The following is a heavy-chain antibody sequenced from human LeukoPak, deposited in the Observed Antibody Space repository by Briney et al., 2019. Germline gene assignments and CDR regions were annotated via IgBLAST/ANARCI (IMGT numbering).Heavy chain of an antibody. V-gene: IGHV3-30*04. CDR3: TLTTFGVVYYFDY. CDR1: GITFSSYA. J-gene: IGHJ4*02. D-gene: IGHD1/OR15-1a*01. CDR2: ISYDGINQ. Sequence: GGSLRLSCAASGITFSSYAMHWVRQAPGKGLEWVALISYDGINQYYADSVKGRFIIPRDNSKNTLYLQLNSLRLEDTAVYYCTLTTFGVVYYFDYWGQGTLVTVSS.